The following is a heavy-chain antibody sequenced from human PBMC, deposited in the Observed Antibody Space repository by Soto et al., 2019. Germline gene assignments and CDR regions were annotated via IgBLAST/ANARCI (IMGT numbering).Heavy chain of an antibody. CDR2: IYYSGST. D-gene: IGHD4-17*01. J-gene: IGHJ2*01. CDR1: GGSISSGGYY. Sequence: QVQLQESGPGLVKPSQTLSLTCTVSGGSISSGGYYWSWIRQHPGKGLEWIGYIYYSGSTYYNPSLKSRVTISVDTSKNQFSLKLSSVTAADTAVYYCARDSGTVTIRVDRYFDLWGRGTLVTVSS. CDR3: ARDSGTVTIRVDRYFDL. V-gene: IGHV4-31*03.